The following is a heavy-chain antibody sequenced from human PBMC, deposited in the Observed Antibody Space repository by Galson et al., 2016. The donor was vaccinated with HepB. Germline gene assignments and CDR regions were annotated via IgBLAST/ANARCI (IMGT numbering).Heavy chain of an antibody. J-gene: IGHJ4*02. CDR2: INSSGNT. CDR1: GGSISSDGHY. V-gene: IGHV4-31*03. CDR3: ARARVGSTDY. Sequence: TLSLTCTVSGGSISSDGHYRSWIRQHPGKGMEWIGDINSSGNTNNNPSVKSRGIISVDTSKNQYSLQLRSVTAADTAVYYCARARVGSTDYWGQGTLVTVSS. D-gene: IGHD4-23*01.